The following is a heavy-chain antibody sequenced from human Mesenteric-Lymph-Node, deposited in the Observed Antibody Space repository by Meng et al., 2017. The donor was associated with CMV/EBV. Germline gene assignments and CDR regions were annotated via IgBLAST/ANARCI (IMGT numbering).Heavy chain of an antibody. CDR1: GFTFNTYA. J-gene: IGHJ4*02. Sequence: GGSLRLSCAVSGFTFNTYAMSWVRQAPGKGLEWVALISFDGSNKYYADSVRGRFTISRDNSKNTLYLQMNSLTVEDTAVYYCARDKRSGSYLYYFDYWGQGTLVTVSS. V-gene: IGHV3-30*04. D-gene: IGHD1-26*01. CDR3: ARDKRSGSYLYYFDY. CDR2: ISFDGSNK.